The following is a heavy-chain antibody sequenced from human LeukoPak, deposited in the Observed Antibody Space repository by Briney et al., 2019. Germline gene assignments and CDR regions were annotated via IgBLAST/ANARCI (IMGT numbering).Heavy chain of an antibody. V-gene: IGHV1-2*02. Sequence: ASLKVSSVASVDTSTDYYIHRVRHAPEQGRERMGWINPNNGGTKYAQSFQGGVTITRDTSISTAYMEVTRLRSDDTAVFYCARGHYYYSLHVWGQGTTVTVSS. J-gene: IGHJ6*02. CDR3: ARGHYYYSLHV. CDR2: INPNNGGT. CDR1: VDTSTDYY.